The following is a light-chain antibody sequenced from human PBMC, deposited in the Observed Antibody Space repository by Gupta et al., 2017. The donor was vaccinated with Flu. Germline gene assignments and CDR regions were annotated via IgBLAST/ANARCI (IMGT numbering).Light chain of an antibody. V-gene: IGLV7-43*01. Sequence: GTVILTCASSTGAVTSGSYPIWFQQKPGQPPRALIYSTRNKYSWTPARFSGSLLGGKAALTLSGVQPEDEADYYCLLYYGGAWVFGGGTKLTVL. CDR3: LLYYGGAWV. CDR1: TGAVTSGSY. CDR2: STR. J-gene: IGLJ3*02.